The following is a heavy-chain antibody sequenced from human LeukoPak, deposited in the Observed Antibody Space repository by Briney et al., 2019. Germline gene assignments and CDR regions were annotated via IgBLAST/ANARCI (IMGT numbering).Heavy chain of an antibody. V-gene: IGHV3-23*01. D-gene: IGHD2-21*02. CDR1: GFTFSSYA. CDR3: AKDRPCGADCYWRDY. J-gene: IGHJ4*02. CDR2: ISGSGGST. Sequence: GRSLRLSCAAAGFTFSSYALRSVRQAPGKWLEWVSAISGSGGSTCYADYVKGRFTISRDNSKNTLFLQMNSLRAEDTAVYYCAKDRPCGADCYWRDYWGQGTLVTVSS.